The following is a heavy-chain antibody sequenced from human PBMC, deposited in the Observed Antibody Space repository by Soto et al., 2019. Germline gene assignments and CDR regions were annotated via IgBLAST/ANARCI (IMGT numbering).Heavy chain of an antibody. CDR1: GYSFTSYW. V-gene: IGHV5-10-1*01. CDR2: IDPSDSYT. J-gene: IGHJ6*02. D-gene: IGHD1-26*01. CDR3: AGRAMGATLYYYGMDV. Sequence: PGESLKISCKGSGYSFTSYWISWVRQMPGKGLEWMGRIDPSDSYTNYSPSFQGHVTISADKSISTAYLQWRSLKASDTAMYYCAGRAMGATLYYYGMDVWGQGTTVTVSS.